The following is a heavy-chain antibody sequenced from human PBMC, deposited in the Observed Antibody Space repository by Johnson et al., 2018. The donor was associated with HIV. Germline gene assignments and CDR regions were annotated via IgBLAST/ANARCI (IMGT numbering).Heavy chain of an antibody. V-gene: IGHV3-30*04. CDR1: GFTFSSYA. J-gene: IGHJ3*02. CDR2: ISYDGSNK. D-gene: IGHD1-26*01. Sequence: QVQLVESGGGVVQPGRSLRLSCAASGFTFSSYAMHWVRQAPGNGLEWVAVISYDGSNKYYADSVKGRFTISRDNSKNTLYLQMNSLRAEYTAVYYCASAWGELDDAFDIWGQGTMVTVSS. CDR3: ASAWGELDDAFDI.